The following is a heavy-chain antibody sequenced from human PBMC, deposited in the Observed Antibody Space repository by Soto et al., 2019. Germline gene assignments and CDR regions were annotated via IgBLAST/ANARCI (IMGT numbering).Heavy chain of an antibody. D-gene: IGHD6-19*01. Sequence: SVKSCSKASGGTFSSYAIRSVRQAPGQRLEWMGGIIPIFGTANYAQKFKGRVTITADASTSSAYMELSSLRSEDTAVYYCASVAVAGTSCYFDYWGQGTLVTVSS. V-gene: IGHV1-69*13. CDR2: IIPIFGTA. CDR3: ASVAVAGTSCYFDY. J-gene: IGHJ4*02. CDR1: GGTFSSYA.